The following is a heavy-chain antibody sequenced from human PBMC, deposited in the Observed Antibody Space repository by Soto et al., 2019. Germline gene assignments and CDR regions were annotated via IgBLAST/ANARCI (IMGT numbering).Heavy chain of an antibody. J-gene: IGHJ5*02. D-gene: IGHD3-22*01. CDR3: ARLNEYYYDSSGYSAWFDP. CDR1: GGTFSSYA. Sequence: QVQLVQSGAEVKKPGSSVKVSCKASGGTFSSYAISWVRQAPGQGLEWMGGIIPIFGTANYAQKFQGRVTITADESTSTAYMELSSLRSEDTAVYYCARLNEYYYDSSGYSAWFDPWGQGTLVTVSS. V-gene: IGHV1-69*01. CDR2: IIPIFGTA.